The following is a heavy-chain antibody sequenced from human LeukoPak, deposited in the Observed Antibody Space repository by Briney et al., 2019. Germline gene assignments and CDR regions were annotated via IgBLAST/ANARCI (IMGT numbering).Heavy chain of an antibody. J-gene: IGHJ5*02. D-gene: IGHD3-10*01. CDR2: IYYSGST. V-gene: IGHV4-59*01. CDR3: ARVQQITMVRGVIIRGWFDP. Sequence: SETLSLTCTVSGGSISSYYWSWIRQPPGKGLEWIGYIYYSGSTNYNPSLKSRVTISVYTSKNQFSLKLSSVTAADTAVYYCARVQQITMVRGVIIRGWFDPWGQGTLVTVSS. CDR1: GGSISSYY.